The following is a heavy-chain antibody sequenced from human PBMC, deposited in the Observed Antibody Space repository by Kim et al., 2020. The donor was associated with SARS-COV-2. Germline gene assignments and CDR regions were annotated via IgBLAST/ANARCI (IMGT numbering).Heavy chain of an antibody. CDR1: GDSVSSNSAA. Sequence: SQTLSLTCAISGDSVSSNSAAWNWIRQSPSRGLEWLGRTYYRSKWYNDYAVSVKSRITINPDTSKNQFSLQLNSVTPEDTAVYYCARWGDVGKGPALLYSSSWYRYYYYGMDVWGQGTTVTVSS. CDR2: TYYRSKWYN. J-gene: IGHJ6*02. D-gene: IGHD6-13*01. V-gene: IGHV6-1*01. CDR3: ARWGDVGKGPALLYSSSWYRYYYYGMDV.